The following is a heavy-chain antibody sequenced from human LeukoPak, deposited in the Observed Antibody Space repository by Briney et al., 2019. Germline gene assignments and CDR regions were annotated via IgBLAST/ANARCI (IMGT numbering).Heavy chain of an antibody. D-gene: IGHD3-22*01. CDR3: ATDYYDSSGYSLGDDY. CDR2: ISYDGSNK. V-gene: IGHV3-30-3*01. J-gene: IGHJ4*02. Sequence: GGSLRLSCAASGFTFSSYAMHWVRQAPGKGLEWVAVISYDGSNKYYADSVKGRFTISRDNAKNSLYLQMNSLRAEDTAVYYCATDYYDSSGYSLGDDYWGQGTLVTVSS. CDR1: GFTFSSYA.